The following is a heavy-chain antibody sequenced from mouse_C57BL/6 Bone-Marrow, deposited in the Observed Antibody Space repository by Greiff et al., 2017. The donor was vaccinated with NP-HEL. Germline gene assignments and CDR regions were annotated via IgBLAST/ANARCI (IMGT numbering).Heavy chain of an antibody. CDR3: TMDLLWLRREAY. CDR2: IYPGNSDS. Sequence: VQLKESGTVLARPGASLKMSCTTSGYTFTSYWMHWVKQRPGQGLEWIGAIYPGNSDSSSNQKFTGKAKLTAVTSASTAYMELSSLTNEDSAVYYCTMDLLWLRREAYWGQGTLVTVSA. CDR1: GYTFTSYW. J-gene: IGHJ3*01. V-gene: IGHV1-5*01. D-gene: IGHD2-2*01.